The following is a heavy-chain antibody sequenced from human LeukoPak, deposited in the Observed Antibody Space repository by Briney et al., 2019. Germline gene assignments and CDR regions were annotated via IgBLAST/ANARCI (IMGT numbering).Heavy chain of an antibody. CDR2: IYKSGNT. D-gene: IGHD2/OR15-2a*01. J-gene: IGHJ5*02. V-gene: IGHV4-39*07. CDR3: VRESVTYGWFDP. CDR1: GTSIGSSTDY. Sequence: SETLSLTCLVSGTSIGSSTDYWGWIRQPPGKGLEWIGSIYKSGNTYYNPSLKSRVTISLDTSKNQCSLRLTSVTAADTAVYYCVRESVTYGWFDPWGQGTLVTVSS.